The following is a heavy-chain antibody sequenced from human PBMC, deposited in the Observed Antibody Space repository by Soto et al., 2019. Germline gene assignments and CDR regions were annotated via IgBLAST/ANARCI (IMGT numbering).Heavy chain of an antibody. CDR1: GFTFSSYA. J-gene: IGHJ2*01. D-gene: IGHD3-9*01. CDR3: AKGYVLRYFDVHWYFDL. Sequence: EVQLLESGGGLVQPGGSLRFSCAASGFTFSSYAMSWVRQAPGKGLEWVSAISGSGGSTYYADSVKGRFTISRDNSKNTLYLQMNSLRAEDTAVYYCAKGYVLRYFDVHWYFDLWGRGTLVTVSS. V-gene: IGHV3-23*01. CDR2: ISGSGGST.